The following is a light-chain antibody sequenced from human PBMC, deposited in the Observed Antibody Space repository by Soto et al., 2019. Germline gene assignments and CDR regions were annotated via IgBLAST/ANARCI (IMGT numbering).Light chain of an antibody. Sequence: QSVLTQPPSVSGAPGQRVTISCTGSSSNIGAGYDVHWYQQLPGTAPKLLIYGNSNRPSGVPDRFSGSKSGTSASLAITGLQAEDGADYYCQSYDSSLSGSVVFGGGTKVTVL. J-gene: IGLJ2*01. CDR2: GNS. CDR1: SSNIGAGYD. V-gene: IGLV1-40*01. CDR3: QSYDSSLSGSVV.